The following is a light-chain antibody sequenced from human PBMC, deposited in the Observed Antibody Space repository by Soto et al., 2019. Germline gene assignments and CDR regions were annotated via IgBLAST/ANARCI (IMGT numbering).Light chain of an antibody. Sequence: QSVLTQPPSASGTPGQRVTISCSGSSSNIGSNTVNWYHQLPGTAPKLLIYSHNQRPSGVPDRFSGSKSGTSASLAISGLQSEDEADYSCAAWDDSVNGWVFGGGTKLTVL. CDR3: AAWDDSVNGWV. CDR1: SSNIGSNT. V-gene: IGLV1-44*01. J-gene: IGLJ3*02. CDR2: SHN.